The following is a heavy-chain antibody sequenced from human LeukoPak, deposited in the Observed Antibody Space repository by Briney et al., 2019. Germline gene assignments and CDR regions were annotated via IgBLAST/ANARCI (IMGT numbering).Heavy chain of an antibody. CDR2: IFLKSGVT. V-gene: IGHV1-2*06. CDR3: AREIPRELGTDV. D-gene: IGHD1-26*01. CDR1: GNTFTGYN. J-gene: IGHJ6*02. Sequence: ASVKVSCKDSGNTFTGYNMHWVRQPPGQGLEWMARIFLKSGVTSYAQKFQGRVTVTSDTSISTPYMELSRLRSDDTAAYNCAREIPRELGTDVWGQGTTVTVSS.